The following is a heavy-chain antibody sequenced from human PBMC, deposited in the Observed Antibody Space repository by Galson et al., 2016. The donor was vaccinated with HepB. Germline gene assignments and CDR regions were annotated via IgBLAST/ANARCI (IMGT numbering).Heavy chain of an antibody. V-gene: IGHV3-21*01. CDR1: GFAFTTYN. J-gene: IGHJ4*02. CDR3: ATEGTYDEYGSGNYLDY. CDR2: ISSSAAYL. Sequence: SLRLSCAASGFAFTTYNMNWVRQAPGKGLEWVSSISSSAAYLHYADSVKGRFTISRDNAKNSLYLQMNSLRAEDTAVYFCATEGTYDEYGSGNYLDYWGQGTLVTVSS. D-gene: IGHD3-10*01.